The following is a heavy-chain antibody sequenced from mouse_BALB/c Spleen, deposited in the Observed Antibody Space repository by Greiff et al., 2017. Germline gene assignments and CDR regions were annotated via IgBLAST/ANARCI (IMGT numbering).Heavy chain of an antibody. CDR3: ARRGDGYFLFAY. J-gene: IGHJ3*01. CDR1: GYTFTDYN. Sequence: EVKLVESGPELVKPGASVKISCKASGYTFTDYNMHWVKQSHGKCLEWIGYIYPYNGGTGYNQKFKSKATLTVDNSSSTAYMELRSLTSEDSAVYYWARRGDGYFLFAYWGQGTLVTVSA. V-gene: IGHV1S29*02. CDR2: IYPYNGGT. D-gene: IGHD2-3*01.